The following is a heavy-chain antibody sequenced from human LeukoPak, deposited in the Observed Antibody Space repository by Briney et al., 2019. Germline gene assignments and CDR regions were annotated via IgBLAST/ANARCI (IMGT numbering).Heavy chain of an antibody. D-gene: IGHD1-26*01. CDR3: ARSWELDI. V-gene: IGHV3-48*01. Sequence: GGSLRLSCAASGFFFSSSGMSWVRQAPGKGLEWVSYISSRSSTIYYADSMKGRFTISRDNAKNSLYLQMNSLRAEDTAVYYCARSWELDIWGQGTMVTVSS. CDR2: ISSRSSTI. CDR1: GFFFSSSG. J-gene: IGHJ3*02.